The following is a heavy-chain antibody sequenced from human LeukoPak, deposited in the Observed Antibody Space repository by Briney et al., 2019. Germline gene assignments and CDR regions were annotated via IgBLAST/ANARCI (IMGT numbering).Heavy chain of an antibody. D-gene: IGHD4-11*01. V-gene: IGHV4-59*01. CDR1: GGSISTYY. CDR3: ARAQVDYNNGPGSRGYYSYGMDV. J-gene: IGHJ6*02. CDR2: IYYSGST. Sequence: SETLSLTCTVSGGSISTYYGNWIRQAPGKGLEWIGYIYYSGSTNYNPSLKSRVAMSVDTSRNQFSLKLSSVTAADTAVYYCARAQVDYNNGPGSRGYYSYGMDVWGRGTTVTVSS.